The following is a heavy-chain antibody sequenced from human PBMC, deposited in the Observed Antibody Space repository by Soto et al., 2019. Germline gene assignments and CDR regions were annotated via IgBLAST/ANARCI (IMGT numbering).Heavy chain of an antibody. J-gene: IGHJ3*02. CDR3: ATRWVSAFDI. Sequence: SETLSLTCTVSGGSISSYYWSWIRQPPGKGLEWIGYIYYSGSTNYNPSLKSRVTISVDTSKNQFSLKLSSVTAADTAVYYCATRWVSAFDIWGQGTMLTVSS. V-gene: IGHV4-59*08. CDR2: IYYSGST. CDR1: GGSISSYY.